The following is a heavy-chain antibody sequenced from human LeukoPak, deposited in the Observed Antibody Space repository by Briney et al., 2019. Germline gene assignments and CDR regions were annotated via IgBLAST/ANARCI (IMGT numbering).Heavy chain of an antibody. D-gene: IGHD2-21*02. Sequence: PGGSLRLSCAASGFTFSSYNMNWVRQAPGKGLEWVSSISSSSSYIYYADSVKGRFTISRDNAKNSLYLQMNSLRAEDTAVYYCARAGTVVVTASYFDYWGQGTLVTVSS. V-gene: IGHV3-21*01. J-gene: IGHJ4*02. CDR1: GFTFSSYN. CDR2: ISSSSSYI. CDR3: ARAGTVVVTASYFDY.